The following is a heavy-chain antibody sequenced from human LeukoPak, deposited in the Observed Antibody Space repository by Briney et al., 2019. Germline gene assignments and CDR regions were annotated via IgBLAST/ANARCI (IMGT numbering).Heavy chain of an antibody. V-gene: IGHV5-51*01. Sequence: GESLKISCKGSGYSFTTYWIGWVRQMPGKGLEWMGIIYPGDSDTRYSPSFQGQVTISADKSITTAYLQWSSLKASDTAMYYYARRVYGSSDFYYAFDYWGQGTLVTVSS. CDR2: IYPGDSDT. CDR1: GYSFTTYW. CDR3: ARRVYGSSDFYYAFDY. J-gene: IGHJ4*02. D-gene: IGHD3-22*01.